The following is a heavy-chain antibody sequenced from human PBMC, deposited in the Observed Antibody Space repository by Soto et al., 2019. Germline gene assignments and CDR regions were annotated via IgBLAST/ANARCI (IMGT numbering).Heavy chain of an antibody. J-gene: IGHJ4*02. D-gene: IGHD3-10*01. CDR2: IYYSGST. CDR3: ARDHYGSGSYLDY. Sequence: QVQLQESGPGLVKPSETLSLTCTVSGGSISSYYWSWIRQPPGKGLEWIGYIYYSGSTNYNPSLKSRVTISVDTSKNQFSLKLSSVTAADTAVYYCARDHYGSGSYLDYWGQGTLVTVSS. CDR1: GGSISSYY. V-gene: IGHV4-59*01.